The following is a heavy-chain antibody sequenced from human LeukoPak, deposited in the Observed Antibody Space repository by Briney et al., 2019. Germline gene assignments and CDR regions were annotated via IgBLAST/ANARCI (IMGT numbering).Heavy chain of an antibody. CDR2: ISAYSGNT. CDR3: ARTIVGSTRGYFQH. Sequence: ASVKVPCKASGYTFTSYGISWVRQAPGQGLEWMGWISAYSGNTNYAQKLQGRVTMTTDTSTSTAYMELRSLRSDDTAVYYCARTIVGSTRGYFQHWGQGTLVTVSS. V-gene: IGHV1-18*01. CDR1: GYTFTSYG. D-gene: IGHD1-26*01. J-gene: IGHJ1*01.